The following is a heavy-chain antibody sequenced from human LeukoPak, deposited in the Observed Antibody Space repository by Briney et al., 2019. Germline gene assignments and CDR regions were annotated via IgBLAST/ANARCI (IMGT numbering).Heavy chain of an antibody. J-gene: IGHJ4*02. Sequence: GGSLRLSCAASGFTFSRAWMSWVRQAPGKGLEWVANIKEDGSEDYYADSVKGRFAISKDNAKNSLYLQMNNLRAEDTAMYYCARDADGYEDWGQGTLVIVSS. CDR1: GFTFSRAW. CDR3: ARDADGYED. V-gene: IGHV3-7*01. CDR2: IKEDGSED. D-gene: IGHD5-24*01.